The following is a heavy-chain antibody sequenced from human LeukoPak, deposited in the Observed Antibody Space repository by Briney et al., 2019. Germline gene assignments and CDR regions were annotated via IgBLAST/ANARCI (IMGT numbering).Heavy chain of an antibody. CDR2: ISYDGSNK. V-gene: IGHV3-30*04. D-gene: IGHD5-18*01. CDR3: ARTTSGYSYGPFDY. Sequence: GRSLRLSCAASGFTFSSYAMHWVRQAPGKGLEWVAVISYDGSNKYYADSVKGRFTISRDNSKNTLYLQMNSLRAEDTAVYYCARTTSGYSYGPFDYWGQGTLVTVPS. J-gene: IGHJ4*02. CDR1: GFTFSSYA.